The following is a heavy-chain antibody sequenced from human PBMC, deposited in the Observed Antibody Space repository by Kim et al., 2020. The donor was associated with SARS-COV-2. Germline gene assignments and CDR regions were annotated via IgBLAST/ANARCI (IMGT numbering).Heavy chain of an antibody. CDR3: ASAANYYGSGSYWDY. Sequence: GESLKISCKGSGYSFTSYWIGWVRQMPGKGLEWMGIIYPGDSDTRYSPSFQGQVTISADKSISTAYLQWSSLKASDTAMYYCASAANYYGSGSYWDYWGQGTLVTVSS. J-gene: IGHJ4*02. V-gene: IGHV5-51*01. CDR2: IYPGDSDT. D-gene: IGHD3-10*01. CDR1: GYSFTSYW.